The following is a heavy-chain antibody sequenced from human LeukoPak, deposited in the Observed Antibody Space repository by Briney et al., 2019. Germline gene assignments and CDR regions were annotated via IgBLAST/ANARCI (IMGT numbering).Heavy chain of an antibody. Sequence: SQTLSLTCTVSGGSISSGDYYWSWIRQPPGKGLEWIGYIYYSGSTYYNPSLKSRVTISVDTSKNQFSLKLSSVTAADTAVYYCARDLGHRTYYYDSSGSDYWGQGTLVTVSS. J-gene: IGHJ4*02. CDR2: IYYSGST. V-gene: IGHV4-30-4*08. CDR1: GGSISSGDYY. D-gene: IGHD3-22*01. CDR3: ARDLGHRTYYYDSSGSDY.